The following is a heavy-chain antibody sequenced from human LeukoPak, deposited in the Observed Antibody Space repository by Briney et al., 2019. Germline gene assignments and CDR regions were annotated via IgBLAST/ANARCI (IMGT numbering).Heavy chain of an antibody. V-gene: IGHV4-59*08. CDR2: IYYSGST. J-gene: IGHJ3*02. Sequence: PSETLSLTCTVSGGXISSYYCSWIRQPPGKGLEWIGYIYYSGSTNYNPSLKSRVTISVDTSKNQFSLKLSSVTAADTAVYYCARRRGNWAFDIWGQGTMVTVSS. CDR1: GGXISSYY. D-gene: IGHD1-1*01. CDR3: ARRRGNWAFDI.